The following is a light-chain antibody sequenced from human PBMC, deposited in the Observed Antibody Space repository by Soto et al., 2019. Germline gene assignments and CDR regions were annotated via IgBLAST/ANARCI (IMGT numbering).Light chain of an antibody. CDR3: QQYNNGPRT. CDR1: QSVSSN. V-gene: IGKV3-15*01. CDR2: GAS. Sequence: EIVMTQSPATLSVSPGERATLSCRASQSVSSNLAWYQQKPGQAPRLLIYGASTRATGIAARFSGSGSGTEFTLTISSLQSEDFAVYYCQQYNNGPRTFGQGTKVDI. J-gene: IGKJ1*01.